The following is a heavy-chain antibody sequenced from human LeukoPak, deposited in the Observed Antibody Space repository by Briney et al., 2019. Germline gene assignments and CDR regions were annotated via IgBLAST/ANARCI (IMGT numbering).Heavy chain of an antibody. V-gene: IGHV3-30*04. J-gene: IGHJ4*02. Sequence: PGRSLRLSCAASGFTFSSYAMHWVRQAPGKGLEWVAVISYDGSNKYYADSVKGRFTISRDNSKNTLYLQMNSLRAEDTAVHYCARNYYGSGHFDYWGQGTLVTVSS. CDR3: ARNYYGSGHFDY. D-gene: IGHD3-10*01. CDR2: ISYDGSNK. CDR1: GFTFSSYA.